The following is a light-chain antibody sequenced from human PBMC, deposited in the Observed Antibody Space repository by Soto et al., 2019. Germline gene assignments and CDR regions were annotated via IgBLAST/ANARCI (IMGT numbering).Light chain of an antibody. CDR1: QSVSDSH. CDR2: DTS. CDR3: QQSYSTPQT. V-gene: IGKV3D-20*02. Sequence: EIVLTHSPGTLAFSPGERATLSCRSSQSVSDSHVAWYQQKPGQAPRLLIYDTSWRVTGIPDRFSGSGSGTDFTLTISSLQPEDFATYYCQQSYSTPQTFGQGTKVDIK. J-gene: IGKJ1*01.